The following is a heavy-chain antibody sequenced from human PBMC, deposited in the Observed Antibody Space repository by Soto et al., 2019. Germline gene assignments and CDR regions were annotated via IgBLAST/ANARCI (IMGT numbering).Heavy chain of an antibody. V-gene: IGHV4-30-4*01. Sequence: KTSETLSLTCTVSGGSMSSGDYYWSWIRQSPGEGLEWIGFIYYSGSTYYNPSLKSRVTISVDTSKNQFSLKLSSVTAADTAVYYCARYHFYDSSGYSSGSSYNWFDPWGQGTLVTVSS. D-gene: IGHD3-22*01. CDR1: GGSMSSGDYY. J-gene: IGHJ5*02. CDR2: IYYSGST. CDR3: ARYHFYDSSGYSSGSSYNWFDP.